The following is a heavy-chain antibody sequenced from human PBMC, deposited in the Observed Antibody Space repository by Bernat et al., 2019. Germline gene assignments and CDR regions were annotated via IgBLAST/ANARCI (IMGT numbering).Heavy chain of an antibody. CDR3: ATPWGDTYYYGSSGYYGWDAFAP. CDR2: VDSGGST. V-gene: IGHV4-4*02. D-gene: IGHD3-22*01. J-gene: IGHJ3*01. Sequence: QVQLQGSGPGLGKPSGPLSLTCAVSGGAISSRNWWSGVRQPPGKGVGWMGRVDSGGSTSYIPSFKGRVTISVDTSQPEFSLKLTSVTAADTAVYSCATPWGDTYYYGSSGYYGWDAFAPWGRGTMVTVS. CDR1: GGAISSRNW.